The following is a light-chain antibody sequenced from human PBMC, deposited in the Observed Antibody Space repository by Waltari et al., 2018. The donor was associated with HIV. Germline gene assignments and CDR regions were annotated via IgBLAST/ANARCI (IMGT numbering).Light chain of an antibody. Sequence: QTVVTQEPSFSVSPGGTVTLTCGLSSGPVSTNSYSSWYKQSPGQAPRPLIYSTDIRSSGAPARFSGSILGNKAALTITGAQAEDEADYYCVVYLSSGSWVFGGGTKVTVL. CDR2: STD. CDR3: VVYLSSGSWV. V-gene: IGLV8-61*01. J-gene: IGLJ3*02. CDR1: SGPVSTNSY.